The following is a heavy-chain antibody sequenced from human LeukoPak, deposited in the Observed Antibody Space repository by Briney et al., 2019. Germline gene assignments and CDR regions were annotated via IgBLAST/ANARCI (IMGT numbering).Heavy chain of an antibody. Sequence: GGSLRLSCAASGFTFSSYAMHWVRQAPGKGXXXXAVISYDGSNKYYADSVKGRFTISRDNSKNTLYLQMNSLRAEDTAVYYCARDYITGTYYFDYWGQGTLVTVSS. J-gene: IGHJ4*02. V-gene: IGHV3-30-3*01. CDR1: GFTFSSYA. CDR3: ARDYITGTYYFDY. CDR2: ISYDGSNK. D-gene: IGHD1-7*01.